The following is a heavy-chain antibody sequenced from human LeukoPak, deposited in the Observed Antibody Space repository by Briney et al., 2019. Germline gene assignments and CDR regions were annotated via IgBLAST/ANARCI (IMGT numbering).Heavy chain of an antibody. CDR3: ASRTDFRMAVAGIAGNWFDP. CDR1: GGSISSGSYY. CDR2: IYTSGST. D-gene: IGHD6-19*01. J-gene: IGHJ5*02. Sequence: PSETLSLTCTVSGGSISSGSYYWSWIRQPAGKGLEWIGRIYTSGSTNYNPSLKSRVTISVDTSRNQFSLKLSSVTAADTAVYYCASRTDFRMAVAGIAGNWFDPWGQGTLVTVSS. V-gene: IGHV4-61*02.